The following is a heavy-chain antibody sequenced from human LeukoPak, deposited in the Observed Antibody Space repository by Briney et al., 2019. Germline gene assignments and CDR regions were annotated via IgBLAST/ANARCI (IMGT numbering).Heavy chain of an antibody. CDR2: IYYSGST. Sequence: PSQTLSLTCTVSGGSISSGSYYWGWIRQPPGKGLEWIGSIYYSGSTYYNPSLKSRVTISVDTSKNQFSLKLSSVTAADTAVYYCARERSGGDYWGQGTLVTVSS. CDR1: GGSISSGSYY. J-gene: IGHJ4*02. V-gene: IGHV4-39*07. D-gene: IGHD6-19*01. CDR3: ARERSGGDY.